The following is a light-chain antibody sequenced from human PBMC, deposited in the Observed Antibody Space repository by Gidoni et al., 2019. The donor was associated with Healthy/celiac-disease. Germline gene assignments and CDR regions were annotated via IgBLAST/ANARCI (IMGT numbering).Light chain of an antibody. CDR3: QQYNSYPFT. Sequence: SWLAWYQQKPGKAPKLLIYKASSLESGVPSRFSGSGSGTEFTLTISSLQPDDFATYYCQQYNSYPFTFGPGTKVDIK. CDR1: SW. V-gene: IGKV1-5*03. J-gene: IGKJ3*01. CDR2: KAS.